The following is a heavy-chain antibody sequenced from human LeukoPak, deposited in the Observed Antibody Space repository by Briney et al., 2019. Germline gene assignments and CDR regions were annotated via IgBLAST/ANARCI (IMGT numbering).Heavy chain of an antibody. CDR1: GGSISSSSYY. V-gene: IGHV4-39*07. J-gene: IGHJ4*02. D-gene: IGHD3-3*01. CDR2: IYYSGST. CDR3: ARDDSITIFGVVITQGIFDY. Sequence: PSETLFLTCTVSGGSISSSSYYWGWIRQPPGKGLEWIGSIYYSGSTYYNPSLKSRVTISVDTSKNQFSLKLSSVTAADTAVYYCARDDSITIFGVVITQGIFDYWGQGTLVTVSS.